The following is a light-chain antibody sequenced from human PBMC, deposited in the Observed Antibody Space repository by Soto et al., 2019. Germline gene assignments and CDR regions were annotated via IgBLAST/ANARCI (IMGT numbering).Light chain of an antibody. CDR3: AAWDDSLSGRV. CDR2: RTN. V-gene: IGLV1-47*01. CDR1: SFNIGNNY. Sequence: QSVLTQPPSTSGTPGQRITLSCSGTSFNIGNNYVYWYQHLPGTAPKLLIYRTNQRPSGVTDRFSGSKSGTSASLAISGLRSEYEADYYCAAWDDSLSGRVFGGGTKLTVL. J-gene: IGLJ3*02.